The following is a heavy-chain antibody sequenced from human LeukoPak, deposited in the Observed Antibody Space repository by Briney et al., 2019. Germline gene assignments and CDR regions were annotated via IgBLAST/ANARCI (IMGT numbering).Heavy chain of an antibody. Sequence: SETLSLTCTVSSGSFRTYYWSWIRQPPGKGLEWIGYIYYSGSTNYNPSLKSRVTISVDTSKNQFSLKLSSVTAADTAVYYCARCVVGATTPFDYWGQGTLVTVSS. CDR3: ARCVVGATTPFDY. CDR1: SGSFRTYY. J-gene: IGHJ4*02. V-gene: IGHV4-59*01. D-gene: IGHD1-26*01. CDR2: IYYSGST.